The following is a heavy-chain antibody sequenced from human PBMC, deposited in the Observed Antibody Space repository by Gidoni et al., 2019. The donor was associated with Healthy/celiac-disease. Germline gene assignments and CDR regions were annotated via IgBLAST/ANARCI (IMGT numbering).Heavy chain of an antibody. CDR2: INHSGST. J-gene: IGHJ6*02. V-gene: IGHV4-34*01. Sequence: QVQLQQWGAGLLKPSETLSLTCAVYGGSFSGYYWSWIRQPPGKGLEWIGEINHSGSTNYNPSLKSRVTISVDTSKNQFSLKLSSVTAADTAVYYCAGGDTAMVTPSYYYGMDVWGQGTTVTVSS. D-gene: IGHD5-18*01. CDR3: AGGDTAMVTPSYYYGMDV. CDR1: GGSFSGYY.